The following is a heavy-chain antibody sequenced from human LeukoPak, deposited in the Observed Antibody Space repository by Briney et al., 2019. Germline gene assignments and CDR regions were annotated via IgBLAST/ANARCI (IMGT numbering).Heavy chain of an antibody. J-gene: IGHJ6*03. V-gene: IGHV4-39*07. CDR1: GGSISSSSYY. Sequence: SETLSLTCTVSGGSISSSSYYWGWIRQPPGKGLEWIGSIYYSGSTYYNPSLKSRVTISVDTSKNQFSLKLSSVTAADTAVYYCARVTYYYYMDVWGKGTTVTVSS. CDR2: IYYSGST. CDR3: ARVTYYYYMDV.